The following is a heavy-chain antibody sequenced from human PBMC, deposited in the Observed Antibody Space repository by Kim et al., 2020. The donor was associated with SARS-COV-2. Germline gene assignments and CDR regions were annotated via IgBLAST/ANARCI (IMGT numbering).Heavy chain of an antibody. CDR1: GFTFSSYA. D-gene: IGHD6-19*01. Sequence: GGSLRLSCAASGFTFSSYAMSWVRQAPGKGLEWVSAISGSGGSTYYADSVKGRFTISRDNSKNTLYLQMNSLRAEDTAVYYCAKDPRSSGWQNTGDYWGQGTLVTVSS. J-gene: IGHJ4*02. CDR3: AKDPRSSGWQNTGDY. V-gene: IGHV3-23*01. CDR2: ISGSGGST.